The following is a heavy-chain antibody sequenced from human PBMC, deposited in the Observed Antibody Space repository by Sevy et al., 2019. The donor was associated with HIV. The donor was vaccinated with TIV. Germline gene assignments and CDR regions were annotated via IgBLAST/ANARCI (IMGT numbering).Heavy chain of an antibody. CDR2: IKQAGSEK. J-gene: IGHJ3*02. CDR1: GFTFSSYW. D-gene: IGHD1-26*01. CDR3: ARDWGSYSGSYRYAFDI. V-gene: IGHV3-7*01. Sequence: GGCLRLSCAASGFTFSSYWMSWVRQAPGKGLEWVANIKQAGSEKYYVDSVKGRFTISRDNAKNSLYLQMNSLRAEDTAVYYCARDWGSYSGSYRYAFDIWGQGTMVTVSS.